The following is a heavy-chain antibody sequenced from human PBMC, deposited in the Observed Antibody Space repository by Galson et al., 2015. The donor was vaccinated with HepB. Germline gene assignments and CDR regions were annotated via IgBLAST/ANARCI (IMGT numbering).Heavy chain of an antibody. D-gene: IGHD3-22*01. V-gene: IGHV1-2*06. CDR2: IHPNSGAT. CDR3: AREFYDTSGYYSDWYFDL. J-gene: IGHJ2*01. CDR1: GYTFTDYY. Sequence: SVKVSCKASGYTFTDYYIHWVRQAPGQGLEWMGRIHPNSGATNWAQRFQGRVTLTRDTSISTVYVEVSRLRSGDTAVYYCAREFYDTSGYYSDWYFDLWGRGTLVTVSS.